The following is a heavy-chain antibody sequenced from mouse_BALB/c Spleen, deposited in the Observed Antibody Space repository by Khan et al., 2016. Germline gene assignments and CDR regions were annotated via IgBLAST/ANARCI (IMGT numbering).Heavy chain of an antibody. J-gene: IGHJ1*01. CDR3: ARYRYYYGSSRYFDV. V-gene: IGHV9-3-1*01. Sequence: QIQLVQSGPELKRPGKTVKISCKASGYTFTNYGINWVKQAPGKGLKWMGWINTYSGESTYADDFKGRFAFSLATSANTADLQINNLKNEDTATYFCARYRYYYGSSRYFDVWGAGTTVTVSS. CDR1: GYTFTNYG. D-gene: IGHD1-1*01. CDR2: INTYSGES.